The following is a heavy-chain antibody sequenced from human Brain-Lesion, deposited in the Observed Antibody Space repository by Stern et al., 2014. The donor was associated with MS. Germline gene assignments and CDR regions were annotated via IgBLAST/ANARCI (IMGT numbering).Heavy chain of an antibody. J-gene: IGHJ6*02. CDR3: ARLGHNWNTVFGMDI. Sequence: VHLVESGAEVKKPGASVKVSCKASGYTFIDYYMHWVRQAPGQGLEWMGWINPKSDDTNAAQKFQGRVTLTRDTSLSTAYMELSGLSVDDTAVYYCARLGHNWNTVFGMDIWGQGTTVTVSS. V-gene: IGHV1-2*02. D-gene: IGHD1-1*01. CDR1: GYTFIDYY. CDR2: INPKSDDT.